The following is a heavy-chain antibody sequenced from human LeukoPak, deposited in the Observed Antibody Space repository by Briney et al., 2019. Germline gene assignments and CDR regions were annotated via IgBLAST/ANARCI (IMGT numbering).Heavy chain of an antibody. Sequence: GASVKVSCKASGYTFTCYYMHWVRQAPGQGLEWMGWINPNSGGTNYAQKFQGRVTMTRDTSISTAYMELSRLRSDDTAVYYCARSGLVVVPAALINWFDPWGQGTLVTVSS. CDR2: INPNSGGT. CDR3: ARSGLVVVPAALINWFDP. J-gene: IGHJ5*02. V-gene: IGHV1-2*02. D-gene: IGHD2-2*01. CDR1: GYTFTCYY.